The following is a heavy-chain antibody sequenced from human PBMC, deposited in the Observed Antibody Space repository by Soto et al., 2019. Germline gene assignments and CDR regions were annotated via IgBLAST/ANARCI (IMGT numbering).Heavy chain of an antibody. CDR2: IVPTVDTS. D-gene: IGHD5-12*01. V-gene: IGHV1-69*14. J-gene: IGHJ4*02. Sequence: QVQLVQSGAEVRQPASSVKVSCKTSGATFSSYAITWVRQAPGQGLEWMGGIVPTVDTSTYAQKFQGRVTITADKFTNTVYMELSSLRSDDTAVYYSVRVVASPGYPDNWGQGTLVTVSS. CDR3: VRVVASPGYPDN. CDR1: GATFSSYA.